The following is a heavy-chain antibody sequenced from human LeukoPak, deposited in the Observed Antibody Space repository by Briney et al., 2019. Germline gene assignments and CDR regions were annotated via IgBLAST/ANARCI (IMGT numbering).Heavy chain of an antibody. D-gene: IGHD6-19*01. J-gene: IGHJ4*02. CDR3: AKSTEYSGWSPFDY. V-gene: IGHV3-30*18. Sequence: GGSLRLSCAASGFTFSSYGMHWVRQAPGKGLEWVALISYDGSNKYYANSVKGRFTISRDNSKNTLYLQMNSLRAEDTAVYYCAKSTEYSGWSPFDYWGQGTLVTVSS. CDR1: GFTFSSYG. CDR2: ISYDGSNK.